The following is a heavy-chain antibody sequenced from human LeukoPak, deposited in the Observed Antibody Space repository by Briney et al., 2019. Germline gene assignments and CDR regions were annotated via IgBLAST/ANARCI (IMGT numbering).Heavy chain of an antibody. D-gene: IGHD5-24*01. J-gene: IGHJ4*02. CDR1: GFTFSSYA. CDR2: ISGSDDNT. CDR3: AKGVEMATMYRSY. Sequence: PGGSLRLSCTASGFTFSSYAMSWVRQAPGKGLEWVSAISGSDDNTYYADSVKGRFTISRDISKNTLYLQMNSLRAADTAVYYCAKGVEMATMYRSYWGQGTLVTVSS. V-gene: IGHV3-23*01.